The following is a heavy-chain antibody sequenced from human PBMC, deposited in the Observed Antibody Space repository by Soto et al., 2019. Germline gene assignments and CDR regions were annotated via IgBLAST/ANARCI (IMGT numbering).Heavy chain of an antibody. J-gene: IGHJ4*02. CDR3: AADSSSWNFDY. D-gene: IGHD6-13*01. CDR1: GFTFTSSA. CDR2: IVVGSGNT. Sequence: ASVKVCCKASGFTFTSSAMQWVRQARGQRLEWKGWIVVGSGNTNYAQKFQERVTITRDMSTSTAYMELSSLRSEDTAVYYCAADSSSWNFDYWGQGTLVTVSS. V-gene: IGHV1-58*02.